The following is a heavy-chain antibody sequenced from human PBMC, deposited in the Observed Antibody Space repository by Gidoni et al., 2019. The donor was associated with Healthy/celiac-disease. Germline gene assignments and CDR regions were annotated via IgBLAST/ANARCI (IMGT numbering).Heavy chain of an antibody. D-gene: IGHD2-21*02. CDR1: GFTFSNAW. CDR3: TAFGVVVTANFWRGVDY. Sequence: EVQLVESGGGLVKPGGSLRLSCAASGFTFSNAWMSWVRQAPGKGLEWVGRIKSKTDGGTTDYAAPVKGRFTISRDDSKNTLYLQMNSLKTEDTAVYYCTAFGVVVTANFWRGVDYWGQGTLVTVSS. J-gene: IGHJ4*02. CDR2: IKSKTDGGTT. V-gene: IGHV3-15*01.